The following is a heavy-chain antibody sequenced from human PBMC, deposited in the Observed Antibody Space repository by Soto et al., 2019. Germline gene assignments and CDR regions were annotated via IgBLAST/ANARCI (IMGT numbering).Heavy chain of an antibody. V-gene: IGHV4-61*01. CDR3: ARDQYDFRSGSYYYAMEV. CDR1: GGSVSSESHY. CDR2: IYYTGST. J-gene: IGHJ6*02. D-gene: IGHD3-3*01. Sequence: QVQLQESGPGLVKPSETLSLTCTVSGGSVSSESHYWSWIRQTPGKGLEWIGYIYYTGSTNYNPSLKGRVTMSVDTSRDQVSLRLRSVTRADTAAYYCARDQYDFRSGSYYYAMEVWGQGTKVTVSS.